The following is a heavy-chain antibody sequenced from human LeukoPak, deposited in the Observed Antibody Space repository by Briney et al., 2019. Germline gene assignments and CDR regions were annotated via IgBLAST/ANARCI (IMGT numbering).Heavy chain of an antibody. CDR1: GGSISSYY. D-gene: IGHD6-13*01. CDR2: IYYSGSS. CDR3: ARDLYSSRTNDAFVI. V-gene: IGHV4-4*07. Sequence: PSETLSLTCTVSGGSISSYYWSWIRQPAGKGLEWIGSIYYSGSSYYNPSLKSRVTISVDTSKNQFSLKLTSVTAADTALYYCARDLYSSRTNDAFVIWGQGTMVTVSS. J-gene: IGHJ3*02.